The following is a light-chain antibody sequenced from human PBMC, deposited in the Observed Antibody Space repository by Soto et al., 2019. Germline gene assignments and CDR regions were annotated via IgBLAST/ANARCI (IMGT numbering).Light chain of an antibody. CDR1: SSNIGAGYD. CDR2: DNT. Sequence: QSVLTQPPSVSGAPGQRVTISCTGSSSNIGAGYDVHWYQQLPGTAPKLLIYDNTNRPSGVPDRFSGSKSGTSASLAITGLQAEDEADYYCQSYDSSLTGPVFGTGTKLTVL. V-gene: IGLV1-40*01. J-gene: IGLJ1*01. CDR3: QSYDSSLTGPV.